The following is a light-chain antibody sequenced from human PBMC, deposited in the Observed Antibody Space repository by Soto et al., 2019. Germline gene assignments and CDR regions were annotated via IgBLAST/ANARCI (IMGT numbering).Light chain of an antibody. V-gene: IGKV3-20*01. CDR1: QSVSSTY. Sequence: EIVLTQSPGTLSLSPGERATLSCRASQSVSSTYLAWYQQKPGQAPRLLIYGASSRASGVPDRFSASGSGTDFTLTISRLEPEDFAVYYCQQYDTSLWTFGQGTKVDIK. J-gene: IGKJ1*01. CDR3: QQYDTSLWT. CDR2: GAS.